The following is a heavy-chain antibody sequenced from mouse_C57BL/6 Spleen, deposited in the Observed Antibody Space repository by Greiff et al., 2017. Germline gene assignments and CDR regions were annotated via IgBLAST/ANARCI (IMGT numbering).Heavy chain of an antibody. CDR3: SRGGGGFLFDY. CDR1: GYAFSSSW. Sequence: QVQLKESGPELVKPGASVKISCKASGYAFSSSWMNWVKQRPGKGLEWIGRIYPGDGDTNYNGKFKGKATLTADKSSSTAYMQLSSLTSEDSAVYYCSRGGGGFLFDYWGQGTTLTVSS. V-gene: IGHV1-82*01. J-gene: IGHJ2*01. D-gene: IGHD1-1*02. CDR2: IYPGDGDT.